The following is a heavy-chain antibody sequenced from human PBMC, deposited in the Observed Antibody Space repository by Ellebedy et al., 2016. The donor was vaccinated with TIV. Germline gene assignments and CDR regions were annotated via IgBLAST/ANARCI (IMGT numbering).Heavy chain of an antibody. J-gene: IGHJ2*01. Sequence: SETLSLTXTVSGGSFSSYYWSWIRQSAGKGLEWIGRIFMSGSTSYNPSRKNRVTMSVDASTTQLSLNLSSVTAADTAVYFCARLRQSRDRSHWYFDLWGRGTLVTVSS. CDR1: GGSFSSYY. V-gene: IGHV4-4*07. D-gene: IGHD1-14*01. CDR3: ARLRQSRDRSHWYFDL. CDR2: IFMSGST.